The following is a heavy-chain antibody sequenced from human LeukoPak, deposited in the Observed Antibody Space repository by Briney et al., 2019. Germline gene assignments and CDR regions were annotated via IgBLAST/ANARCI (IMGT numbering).Heavy chain of an antibody. CDR1: GGPFSGYY. J-gene: IGHJ6*02. CDR3: ARVVYWHIAARSFWPYGMDV. V-gene: IGHV4-34*01. D-gene: IGHD6-6*01. CDR2: INHSGST. Sequence: SETLSLTCAVYGGPFSGYYWSWIRQPPGKGLEWIGEINHSGSTNYNPSLKSRVTISVDTSKNQFSLKLSSVTAADTAVYYCARVVYWHIAARSFWPYGMDVWGQGTTVTVSS.